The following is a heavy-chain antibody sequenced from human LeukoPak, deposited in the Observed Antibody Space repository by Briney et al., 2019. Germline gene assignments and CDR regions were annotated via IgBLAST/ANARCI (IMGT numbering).Heavy chain of an antibody. V-gene: IGHV3-66*01. CDR1: GFTVSSNY. CDR3: AREMATIGYYFDY. D-gene: IGHD5-24*01. CDR2: IYSGGST. Sequence: GGSLRLSCAASGFTVSSNYMSWVRQAPGKGLEWVSVIYSGGSTYYADSVKGRFTISRDNSKNTLYLQMNSLRAEDTAVYYCAREMATIGYYFDYWGQGTLVTVSS. J-gene: IGHJ4*02.